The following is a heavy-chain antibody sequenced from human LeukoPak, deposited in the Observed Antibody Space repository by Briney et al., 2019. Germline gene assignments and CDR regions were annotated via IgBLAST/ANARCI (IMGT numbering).Heavy chain of an antibody. Sequence: GGSLRLSCAASGLTVSSNYMSWVRQAPGKGLEWVSVIYSGGRTFYADSVKGRFIISRDNSKNTLFLQMNSLRAEDTAVYYCARDLYYGSGGYYFDYWGQGTLVTVS. CDR1: GLTVSSNY. J-gene: IGHJ4*02. CDR3: ARDLYYGSGGYYFDY. CDR2: IYSGGRT. V-gene: IGHV3-66*01. D-gene: IGHD3-10*01.